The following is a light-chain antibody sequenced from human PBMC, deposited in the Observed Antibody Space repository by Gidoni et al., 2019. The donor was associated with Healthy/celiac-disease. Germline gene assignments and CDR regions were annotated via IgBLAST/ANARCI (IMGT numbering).Light chain of an antibody. Sequence: QSALTQPPSASGSPGQSVTLSCTGTSRDVVGYNYVSWYQQHPGKAPKLMIYEVSKRPSGVPDRFSVSKSGTTASLTVSVLQAEDEADYYCSSYAGSNRGVFGGGTKLTVL. CDR2: EVS. J-gene: IGLJ3*02. CDR3: SSYAGSNRGV. V-gene: IGLV2-8*01. CDR1: SRDVVGYNY.